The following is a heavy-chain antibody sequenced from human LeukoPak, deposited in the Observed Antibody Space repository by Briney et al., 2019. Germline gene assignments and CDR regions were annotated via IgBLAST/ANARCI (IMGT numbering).Heavy chain of an antibody. D-gene: IGHD6-6*01. CDR3: ARGYLSSSSLAPIDY. J-gene: IGHJ4*02. Sequence: GGSLRLSCAASGFTFSSCGMNWVRQAPGKGLQWVSSISGSGAGTYYADSVKGRFTISRDNSKNSLYLQMNSLRAEDTALFFCARGYLSSSSLAPIDYWGQGTLVTVSS. CDR1: GFTFSSCG. CDR2: ISGSGAGT. V-gene: IGHV3-23*01.